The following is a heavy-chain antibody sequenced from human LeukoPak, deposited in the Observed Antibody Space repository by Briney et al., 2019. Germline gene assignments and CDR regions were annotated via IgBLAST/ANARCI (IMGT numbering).Heavy chain of an antibody. CDR2: ISSSSSYT. Sequence: SGGSLRLSCAASGFTFSSYSMNWVRQAPGKGLEWVSSISSSSSYTYYADSVKGRFTISRDNAKNSLYLQMNSLRAEDTAVYYCARASYTMMVDYWGQGTLVTVSS. D-gene: IGHD3-22*01. CDR1: GFTFSSYS. V-gene: IGHV3-21*01. J-gene: IGHJ4*02. CDR3: ARASYTMMVDY.